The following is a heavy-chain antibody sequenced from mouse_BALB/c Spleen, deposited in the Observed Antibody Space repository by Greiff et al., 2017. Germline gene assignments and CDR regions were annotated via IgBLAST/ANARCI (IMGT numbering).Heavy chain of an antibody. CDR1: GFTFSSYG. CDR2: INSNGGST. Sequence: EVQVVESGGGLVQPGGSLKLSCAASGFTFSSYGMSWVRQTPDKRLELVATINSNGGSTYYPDSVKGRFTISRDNAKNTLYLQMSSLKSEDTAMYYGARDSEYYGSSAMDYWGQGTSVSVCS. D-gene: IGHD1-1*01. V-gene: IGHV5-6-3*01. J-gene: IGHJ4*01. CDR3: ARDSEYYGSSAMDY.